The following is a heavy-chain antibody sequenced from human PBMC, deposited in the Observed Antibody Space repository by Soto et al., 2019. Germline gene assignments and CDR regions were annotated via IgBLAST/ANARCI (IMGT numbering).Heavy chain of an antibody. CDR2: IYYSGST. D-gene: IGHD2-2*01. CDR3: ARGIVVVPAAILTASYYYYYYYMDV. V-gene: IGHV4-59*01. J-gene: IGHJ6*03. CDR1: GGSISSYY. Sequence: QVQLQESGPGLVKPSETLSLTCTVSGGSISSYYWSWIRQPPGKGLEWIGYIYYSGSTNYNPSLKGRVTISVDTSKNQFSLKLSSVTAADTAVYYCARGIVVVPAAILTASYYYYYYYMDVWGKGTTVTVSS.